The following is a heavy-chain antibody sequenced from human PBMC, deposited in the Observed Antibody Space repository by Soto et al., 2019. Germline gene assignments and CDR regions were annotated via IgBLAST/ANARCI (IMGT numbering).Heavy chain of an antibody. CDR3: AREKVPKSGNYLPEAFDI. Sequence: PGGSLRLSCVASGFTFNSYAMNWVRQAPGKRPEWVSGIDSRGSDTYYADSVRGRFTISRDNSRDTLFLQMDSLRAEDAAVYYFAREKVPKSGNYLPEAFDIWGQGTMVTVSS. V-gene: IGHV3-23*03. CDR2: IDSRGSDT. J-gene: IGHJ3*02. CDR1: GFTFNSYA. D-gene: IGHD1-26*01.